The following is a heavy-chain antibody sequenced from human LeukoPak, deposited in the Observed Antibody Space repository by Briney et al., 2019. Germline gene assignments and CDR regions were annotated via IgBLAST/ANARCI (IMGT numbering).Heavy chain of an antibody. V-gene: IGHV1-18*01. Sequence: ASVKVSCKASGYTFTSYGISWVRQAPGQGLEWMGWISAYNGNTNYAQKLQGRVTMTTDTSTSTAYMELRSLRSDDTAVYYCARVWTMVRGVISTDYWGQGTLVTVSS. J-gene: IGHJ4*02. D-gene: IGHD3-10*01. CDR1: GYTFTSYG. CDR3: ARVWTMVRGVISTDY. CDR2: ISAYNGNT.